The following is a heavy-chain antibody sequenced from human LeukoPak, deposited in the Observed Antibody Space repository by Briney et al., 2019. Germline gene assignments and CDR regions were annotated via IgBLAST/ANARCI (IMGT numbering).Heavy chain of an antibody. Sequence: SETLSLTCTVSGGSISSGDYYWSWIRQPPGKGLEWIGYIYYSGSTYYNPSLKSRVTISVDTSKNQFSLKLSSVTAADTAVYYCARGLFSRYCSGGSCYPEFYYGMDVWGQGTTVTVSS. D-gene: IGHD2-15*01. CDR3: ARGLFSRYCSGGSCYPEFYYGMDV. J-gene: IGHJ6*02. V-gene: IGHV4-30-4*01. CDR1: GGSISSGDYY. CDR2: IYYSGST.